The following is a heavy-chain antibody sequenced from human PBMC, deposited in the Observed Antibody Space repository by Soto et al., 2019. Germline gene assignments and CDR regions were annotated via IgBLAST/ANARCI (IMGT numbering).Heavy chain of an antibody. V-gene: IGHV4-34*01. J-gene: IGHJ6*03. CDR1: GGSFSGYY. Sequence: SETLSLTCAVYGGSFSGYYWSWIRQPPGKGLEWIGEINHSGSTNYNPSLKSRVTISVDTSKNQFSLKLSSVTAADTAVYYCARFRLFPYYMDVWGKGTTVTVSS. D-gene: IGHD3-3*01. CDR2: INHSGST. CDR3: ARFRLFPYYMDV.